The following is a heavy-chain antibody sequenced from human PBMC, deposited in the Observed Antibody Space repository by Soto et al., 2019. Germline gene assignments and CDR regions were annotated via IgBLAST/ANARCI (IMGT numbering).Heavy chain of an antibody. CDR1: VGSISSSNYF. CDR3: ASPKIAFYNWFDP. Sequence: SETLSLTCTVSVGSISSSNYFWGWIRQPPGKGLEWIGSMYYSGSTYYNPSLKSRVTISVDTSKNQFSLKLSSVTAADTAVYYCASPKIAFYNWFDPWGQGTLVTVSS. V-gene: IGHV4-39*01. J-gene: IGHJ5*02. CDR2: MYYSGST. D-gene: IGHD3-3*02.